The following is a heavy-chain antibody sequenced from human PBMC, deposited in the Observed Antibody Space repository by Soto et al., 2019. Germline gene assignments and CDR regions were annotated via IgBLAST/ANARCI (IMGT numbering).Heavy chain of an antibody. CDR1: GYTFTGYY. CDR2: INPSSGGT. CDR3: ARTDDSSGHQLQH. Sequence: QVQLVQSGAEVKKPGASVKVSCKGSGYTFTGYYLHWVRQAPGQGLAWMGWINPSSGGTNYEQKCQGWVTRTRETDISTAYIDLSRLRSDDTAMYYWARTDDSSGHQLQHWGQGTLVTVSS. D-gene: IGHD3-22*01. J-gene: IGHJ1*01. V-gene: IGHV1-2*04.